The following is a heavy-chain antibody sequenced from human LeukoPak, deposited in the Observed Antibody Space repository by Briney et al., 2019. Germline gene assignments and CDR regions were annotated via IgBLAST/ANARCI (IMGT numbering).Heavy chain of an antibody. J-gene: IGHJ3*02. D-gene: IGHD2-15*01. V-gene: IGHV3-30*04. CDR3: AHLGAATPSHDAFDI. CDR1: GFTFSSYA. Sequence: PGGSLRLSCAASGFTFSSYAMHWVRQAPGKGLEWVAVISYDGSNKYYADSVKGRFTISRDNPKNTLYLQMNSLRAEDTAVYYCAHLGAATPSHDAFDIWGQGTMVTVSS. CDR2: ISYDGSNK.